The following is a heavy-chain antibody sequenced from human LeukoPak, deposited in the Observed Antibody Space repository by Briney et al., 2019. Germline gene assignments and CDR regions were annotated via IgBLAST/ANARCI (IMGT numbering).Heavy chain of an antibody. CDR2: INPSGGST. CDR1: GYTFTSYY. V-gene: IGHV1-46*01. Sequence: ASVKVSCKASGYTFTSYYMHWVRQAPGQGLEWMGIINPSGGSTSYAQKFQGRVTMTRDTSISTAYMILSSLTSDDTAVFYCARGTGEGYSYGRYFFDYWGQGTLVTVSS. J-gene: IGHJ4*02. CDR3: ARGTGEGYSYGRYFFDY. D-gene: IGHD5-18*01.